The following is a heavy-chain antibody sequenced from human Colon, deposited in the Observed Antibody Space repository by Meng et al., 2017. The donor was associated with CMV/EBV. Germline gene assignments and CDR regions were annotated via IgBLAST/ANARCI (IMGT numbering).Heavy chain of an antibody. J-gene: IGHJ4*02. CDR1: GGTFRSYS. Sequence: SVKVSCKASGGTFRSYSISWLRQAPGQGLEWMGRISPALDIASYAQKFPDRVTITADISTSTAYMELTTLRSDDTAVYYCARDVLWGSSSTYFDYWGQGTLVTVSS. CDR2: ISPALDIA. CDR3: ARDVLWGSSSTYFDY. V-gene: IGHV1-69*04. D-gene: IGHD3-16*01.